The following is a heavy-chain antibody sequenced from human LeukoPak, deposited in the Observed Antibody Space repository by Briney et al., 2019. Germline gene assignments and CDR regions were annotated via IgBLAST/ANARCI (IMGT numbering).Heavy chain of an antibody. V-gene: IGHV1-46*01. D-gene: IGHD6-19*01. CDR3: AREGDRVAVAADDDAFDI. Sequence: GASVKVSCKASGYIFTSYYMHWVRQAPGQGLEWMGKINSSGGSTSYAQKFQGRVTMTRDTSTSTVYMELSSLRSEDTAVYYCAREGDRVAVAADDDAFDIWGHGTLVTVSS. J-gene: IGHJ3*02. CDR2: INSSGGST. CDR1: GYIFTSYY.